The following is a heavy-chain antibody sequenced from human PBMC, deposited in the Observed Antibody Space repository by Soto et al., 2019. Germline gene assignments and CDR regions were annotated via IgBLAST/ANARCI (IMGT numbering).Heavy chain of an antibody. D-gene: IGHD2-15*01. Sequence: QVQLVQSGAEVKKPGSSVKVSCKASGGTFSSYAISWVRQAPGQGLEWMGGISAYNGNTNYAQKLQGRVTMTTDTSTSTAYMELRSLRSEDTAVYYCARLGGGRRRGDYYDGMDVWGQGTTVTVSS. J-gene: IGHJ6*02. CDR2: ISAYNGNT. V-gene: IGHV1-18*01. CDR1: GGTFSSYA. CDR3: ARLGGGRRRGDYYDGMDV.